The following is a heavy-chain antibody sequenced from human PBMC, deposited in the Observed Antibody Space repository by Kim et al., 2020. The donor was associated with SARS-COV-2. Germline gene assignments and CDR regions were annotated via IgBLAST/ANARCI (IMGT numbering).Heavy chain of an antibody. V-gene: IGHV3-30*04. CDR3: ARGYVRSGSSGFRQS. CDR1: GFTFGNFC. D-gene: IGHD3-22*01. CDR2: ISHDGRNK. J-gene: IGHJ3*01. Sequence: GGSLRLSCAASGFTFGNFCIHWVRQAPGKGLEWVALISHDGRNKYFADSVKGRFNISRDNSKNTLYLQMNSLRAEDPAMYYCARGYVRSGSSGFRQSWGHG.